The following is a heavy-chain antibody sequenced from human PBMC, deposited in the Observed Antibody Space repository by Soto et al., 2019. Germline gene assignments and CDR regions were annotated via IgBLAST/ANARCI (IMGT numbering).Heavy chain of an antibody. J-gene: IGHJ4*02. D-gene: IGHD5-12*01. CDR3: TRHRGYSSGYWGQDF. CDR2: IIPMFETT. Sequence: QVQLVQSGAEVKKPGSSVKVSCKASGGAFGSYAINWVRQAPGQGLEWMGGIIPMFETTNYAQRFQGRVTATADESTSTVYLELTRLRSEDTGMYYCTRHRGYSSGYWGQDFWGQGTLVTVSS. V-gene: IGHV1-69*01. CDR1: GGAFGSYA.